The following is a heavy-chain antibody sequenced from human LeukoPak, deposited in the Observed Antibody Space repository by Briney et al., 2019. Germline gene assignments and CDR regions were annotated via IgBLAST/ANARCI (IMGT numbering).Heavy chain of an antibody. D-gene: IGHD2-21*02. CDR2: IGTAGDT. CDR3: ARGSYCSGGVCSPVGAFDI. Sequence: GGSLRLSCAASGFTFSTYDMHWVRQVPGKGLEWVSGIGTAGDTYYADSIKGRFTFSRENAKNSLFLQMNGLRVGGTAVYYCARGSYCSGGVCSPVGAFDIWGQGTVVTVSS. CDR1: GFTFSTYD. J-gene: IGHJ3*02. V-gene: IGHV3-13*01.